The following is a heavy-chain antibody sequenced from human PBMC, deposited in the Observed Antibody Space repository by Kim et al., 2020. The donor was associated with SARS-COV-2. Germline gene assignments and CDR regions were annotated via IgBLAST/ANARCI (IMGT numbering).Heavy chain of an antibody. Sequence: ASVKVSCKASGYTFTSYGMHWVRQAPGQRLEWMGWINAGTGNTKYSQKFEGRVTLTRDTSASTAYMALSSPRSEDTAVYYCARDHRACSSSTCYGEAIDYWGQGTLVTVSS. CDR2: INAGTGNT. V-gene: IGHV1-3*01. CDR1: GYTFTSYG. J-gene: IGHJ4*02. D-gene: IGHD2-2*01. CDR3: ARDHRACSSSTCYGEAIDY.